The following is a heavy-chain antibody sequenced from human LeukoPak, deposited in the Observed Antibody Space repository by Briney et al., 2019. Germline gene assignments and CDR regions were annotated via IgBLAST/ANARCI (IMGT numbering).Heavy chain of an antibody. Sequence: GGSLRLSCAASGFTFRSYWMNWVRQAPGKGLEWLAIIKQDGSEKHYKGSVEGRFTISRDNTRNSLHLQMNSLRAEDTAVYYCAGGSGYLITSWGQGTLVTVSS. CDR2: IKQDGSEK. J-gene: IGHJ5*02. D-gene: IGHD3-9*01. CDR3: AGGSGYLITS. CDR1: GFTFRSYW. V-gene: IGHV3-7*01.